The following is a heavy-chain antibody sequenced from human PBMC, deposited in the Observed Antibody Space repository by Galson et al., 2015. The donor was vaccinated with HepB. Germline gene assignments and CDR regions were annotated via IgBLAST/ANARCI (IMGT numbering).Heavy chain of an antibody. J-gene: IGHJ4*02. CDR1: GDSVSSHSAA. D-gene: IGHD6-13*01. V-gene: IGHV6-1*01. CDR3: ARGISSSWETSTFDY. Sequence: CAISGDSVSSHSAAWNWIRQSPSRGLEWLGRTYYRSKWYNDYAVSVKSRITINPDTSENQFSLQLNSVTPEDTAVYYCARGISSSWETSTFDYWGQGTLVTVSS. CDR2: TYYRSKWYN.